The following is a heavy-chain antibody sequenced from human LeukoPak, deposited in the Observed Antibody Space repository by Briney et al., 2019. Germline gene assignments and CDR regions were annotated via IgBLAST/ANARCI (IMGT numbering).Heavy chain of an antibody. V-gene: IGHV4-39*01. J-gene: IGHJ4*02. Sequence: SETLSLTCTVSGGSISSSSYYWGWIRQPPGTGLEWIGCIYYSGSTYYNPSLKSRVTISVDTSKNQFSLKLSSVTAADTAVYYCACRITIFGVVLDYWGQGTLVTVSS. D-gene: IGHD3-3*01. CDR2: IYYSGST. CDR3: ACRITIFGVVLDY. CDR1: GGSISSSSYY.